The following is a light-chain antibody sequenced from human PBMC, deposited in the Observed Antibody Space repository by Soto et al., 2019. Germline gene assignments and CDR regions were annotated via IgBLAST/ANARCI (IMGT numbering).Light chain of an antibody. CDR2: AAS. J-gene: IGKJ1*01. CDR1: QGIRNE. CDR3: LQDYSYPRT. V-gene: IGKV1-6*01. Sequence: AIQMTQSPSSLSASVGDRVFITCRASQGIRNELDWYQQKTGKAPKLLIYAASSLQSGVPSRFSASGSGTDFTLTISSLQPEDFATYYCLQDYSYPRTFGQGTKVEIK.